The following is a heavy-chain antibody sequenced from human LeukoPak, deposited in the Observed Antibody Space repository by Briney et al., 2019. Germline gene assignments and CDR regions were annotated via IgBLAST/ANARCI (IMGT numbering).Heavy chain of an antibody. Sequence: SVKVSCKASGGAFSSYAISWVRQAPGQGLEWMGRIIPILGIANYAQKFQGRVTITADKSTSTAYMELSSLRSEDTAVYYCARTRLNDYGGFYYYYGMTSGAKGPRSPSP. D-gene: IGHD4-23*01. J-gene: IGHJ6*02. V-gene: IGHV1-69*04. CDR2: IIPILGIA. CDR1: GGAFSSYA. CDR3: ARTRLNDYGGFYYYYGMTS.